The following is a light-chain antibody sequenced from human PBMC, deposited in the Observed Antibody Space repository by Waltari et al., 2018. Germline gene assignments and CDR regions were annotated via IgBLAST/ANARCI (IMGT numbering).Light chain of an antibody. V-gene: IGKV3-11*01. CDR2: GAS. CDR1: QSVNVY. J-gene: IGKJ1*01. Sequence: CMASQSVNVYLTWYHPKTGQAPGLLIYGASDRATGVPSRFICGVSGTDFTLSISSLEPEDFAVDYGQQRTDRPPVTFGQGTRVEMK. CDR3: QQRTDRPPVT.